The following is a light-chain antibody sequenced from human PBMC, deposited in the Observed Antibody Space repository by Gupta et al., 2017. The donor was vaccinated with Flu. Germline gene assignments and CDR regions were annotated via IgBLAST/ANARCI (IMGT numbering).Light chain of an antibody. J-gene: IGKJ2*01. CDR2: DVS. CDR1: QGISSY. V-gene: IGKV1-33*01. CDR3: QQYDFLPYT. Sequence: IQRTDSPSTLSASVGHRVTITCQASQGISSYLNWYQQKPGKAPKLLIYDVSNLGTGVPSRFSGSGYGTEFTLTISSLQPDDIATYYCQQYDFLPYTFGQGTKLEIK.